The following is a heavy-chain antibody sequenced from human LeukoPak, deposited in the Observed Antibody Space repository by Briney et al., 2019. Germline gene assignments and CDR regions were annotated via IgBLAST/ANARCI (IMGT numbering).Heavy chain of an antibody. D-gene: IGHD1-1*01. CDR3: ATGIGYDAFDI. CDR2: ISYGGSNK. V-gene: IGHV3-30-3*01. J-gene: IGHJ3*02. CDR1: GFTFSRYA. Sequence: PGRSLRLSCAASGFTFSRYAMHWVRQAPGKGLGWVAVISYGGSNKYYADSVKGRFTISRDNSKNTLYLQMSSLRAEDTAVYYCATGIGYDAFDIWGQGTMVTVSS.